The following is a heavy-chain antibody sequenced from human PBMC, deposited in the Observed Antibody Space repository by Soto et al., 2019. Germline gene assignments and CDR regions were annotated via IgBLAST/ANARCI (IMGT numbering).Heavy chain of an antibody. V-gene: IGHV3-9*01. CDR1: GFTFDDYA. J-gene: IGHJ3*02. Sequence: GGSLRLSCAASGFTFDDYAMHWVRQAPGKGLEWVSGISWNSGSIGYADSVKGRFTISRDNAKNSLYLQMNSLRAEDTALYYCAKTGRGVMSVFDAFDIWGQGTMVTVSS. CDR3: AKTGRGVMSVFDAFDI. D-gene: IGHD3-10*01. CDR2: ISWNSGSI.